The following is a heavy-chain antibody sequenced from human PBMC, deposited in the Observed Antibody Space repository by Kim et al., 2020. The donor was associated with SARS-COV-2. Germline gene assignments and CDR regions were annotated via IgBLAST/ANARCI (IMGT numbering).Heavy chain of an antibody. V-gene: IGHV4-59*01. CDR1: GGSISSYY. J-gene: IGHJ3*02. CDR2: IYYSGST. Sequence: SETLSLTCTVSGGSISSYYWSWIRQPPGTGLEWIGYIYYSGSTNYNPSLKSRVTISVDTSKNQFSLKLSSVTAADTAVYYCASDRGTRGAFDIWGQGTMV. D-gene: IGHD1-1*01. CDR3: ASDRGTRGAFDI.